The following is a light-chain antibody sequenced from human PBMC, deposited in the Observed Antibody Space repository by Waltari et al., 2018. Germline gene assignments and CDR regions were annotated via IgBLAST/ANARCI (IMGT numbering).Light chain of an antibody. J-gene: IGKJ1*01. CDR1: QSIGRY. CDR2: EAA. CDR3: QNHERLPAT. V-gene: IGKV3-20*01. Sequence: EIMLTQSPGTLSLSPGERATLSCRASQSIGRYLVWYQQKPGQAPRLLMYEAARRATGIPDRFSGSGSGTDFSLTISRLGPEDFAVYYCQNHERLPATFGQGTKLEIK.